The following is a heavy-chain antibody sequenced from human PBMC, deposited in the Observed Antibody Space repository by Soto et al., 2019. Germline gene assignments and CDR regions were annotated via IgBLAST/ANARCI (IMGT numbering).Heavy chain of an antibody. CDR3: ARGLGGGYDAFDV. J-gene: IGHJ3*01. D-gene: IGHD3-16*01. V-gene: IGHV1-8*01. CDR2: MYPDSGKT. CDR1: GYTFSTYD. Sequence: QVQLVQSGAEVKRPGASVKVSCKASGYTFSTYDINWVRQAPGQGLEWMGWMYPDSGKTGFAQKFKEGVTMTRNISISTAYLELRSLRFEDTAVYYWARGLGGGYDAFDVWGQGTMVTVSS.